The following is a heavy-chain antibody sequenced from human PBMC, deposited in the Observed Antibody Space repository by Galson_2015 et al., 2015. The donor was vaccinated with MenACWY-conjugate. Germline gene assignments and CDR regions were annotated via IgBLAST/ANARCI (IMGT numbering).Heavy chain of an antibody. CDR3: ARHPPGGRGMDV. Sequence: QSGAEVKKPGESLKLSCKASGYSFTTYWIAWVRQMPGKGLEWVALIDPINSNIRYSPSFQGQVTISADESIGTAYLQWSSLKASDTAMYYCARHPPGGRGMDVWGRGTTVTVSS. D-gene: IGHD1-26*01. CDR2: IDPINSNI. J-gene: IGHJ6*02. V-gene: IGHV5-51*01. CDR1: GYSFTTYW.